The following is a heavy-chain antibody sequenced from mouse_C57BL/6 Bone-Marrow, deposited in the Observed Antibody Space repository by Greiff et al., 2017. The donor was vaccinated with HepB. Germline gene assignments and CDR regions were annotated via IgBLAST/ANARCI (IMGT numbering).Heavy chain of an antibody. D-gene: IGHD2-12*01. J-gene: IGHJ1*03. CDR2: INPSSGYT. CDR1: GYTFTSYW. CDR3: ARPPTTDWYFDV. Sequence: VQLQESGAELAKPGASVKLSCKASGYTFTSYWMHWVKQRPGQGLEWIGYINPSSGYTKYNQKFKDKATLTAAKSSSTAYMQLSSLTYEDSAVYYCARPPTTDWYFDVWGTGTTVTVSS. V-gene: IGHV1-7*01.